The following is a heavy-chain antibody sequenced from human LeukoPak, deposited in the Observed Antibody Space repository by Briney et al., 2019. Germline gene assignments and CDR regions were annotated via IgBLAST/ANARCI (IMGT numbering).Heavy chain of an antibody. CDR3: ARPLRYCTNGVCYDPFDY. D-gene: IGHD2-8*01. CDR2: INPSGGST. V-gene: IGHV1-46*01. J-gene: IGHJ4*02. CDR1: GYTFTSYY. Sequence: ASVKVSCKASGYTFTSYYMHWVRQAPGQGLEWMGIINPSGGSTSYAQKFQGRFTMTRDTSTSTVYMELSSLRSEDTAVYYCARPLRYCTNGVCYDPFDYWGQGTLVTVSS.